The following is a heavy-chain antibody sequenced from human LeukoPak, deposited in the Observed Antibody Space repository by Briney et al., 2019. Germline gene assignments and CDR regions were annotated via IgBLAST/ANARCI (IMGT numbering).Heavy chain of an antibody. J-gene: IGHJ3*02. Sequence: EASVKASCKASGGTFSSYAISWVRQAPGQGLEWMGRIIPIFGTANYAQKFQGRVTITTDESTSTAYMELSSLRSGDTAVYYCAIYDGGAFDIWGQGTMVTVSS. D-gene: IGHD5/OR15-5a*01. V-gene: IGHV1-69*05. CDR2: IIPIFGTA. CDR3: AIYDGGAFDI. CDR1: GGTFSSYA.